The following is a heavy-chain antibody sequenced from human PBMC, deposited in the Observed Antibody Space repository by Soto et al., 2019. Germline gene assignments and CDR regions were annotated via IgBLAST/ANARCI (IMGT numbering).Heavy chain of an antibody. V-gene: IGHV3-23*01. D-gene: IGHD6-25*01. CDR2: ISGSGGST. CDR1: GFTFSSYA. J-gene: IGHJ4*02. Sequence: PGGSLRLSCAASGFTFSSYAMSWVRQAPGKGLEWVSAISGSGGSTYYADSVKGRFTISRDNAEHSLYLQMSSLRAEDTAVYYCARLYGSVSTFDYWGQGTLVTVSS. CDR3: ARLYGSVSTFDY.